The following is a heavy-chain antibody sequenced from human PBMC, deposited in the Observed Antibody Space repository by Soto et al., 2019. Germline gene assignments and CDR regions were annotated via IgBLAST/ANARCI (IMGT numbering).Heavy chain of an antibody. D-gene: IGHD2-15*01. CDR3: ARADPDTSVGY. V-gene: IGHV4-59*01. CDR1: GGSMSSYY. CDR2: ISYSGST. Sequence: SEKLSLTCTVSGGSMSSYYWTWLRQSPGRGLEWIGYISYSGSTYYNPSLKSRVTVSADTSKNQFSLRMNSMIAADTAVYYCARADPDTSVGYCGPGTLVPGS. J-gene: IGHJ4*02.